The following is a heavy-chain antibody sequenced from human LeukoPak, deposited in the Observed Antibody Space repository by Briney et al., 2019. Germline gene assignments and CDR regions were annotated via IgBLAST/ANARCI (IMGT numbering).Heavy chain of an antibody. D-gene: IGHD5-18*01. J-gene: IGHJ4*02. CDR3: ARVDTVMTYYFDL. CDR1: GFTFSSYA. CDR2: IYSGGTT. Sequence: GGSLRLSCAASGFTFSSYAMTWVRQAPGKGLEWASTIYSGGTTYYADSVMGRFTISRHNSRNTLYLQMNSLRAEDTAVYYCARVDTVMTYYFDLWGQGTLVTVSS. V-gene: IGHV3-53*04.